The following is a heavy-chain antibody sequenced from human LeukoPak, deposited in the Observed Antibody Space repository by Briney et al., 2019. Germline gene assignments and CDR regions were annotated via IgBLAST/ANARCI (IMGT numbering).Heavy chain of an antibody. V-gene: IGHV4-61*02. CDR3: ARDSHYYDSSGFGKYYYYYMDV. CDR1: GGSISSGGYS. D-gene: IGHD3-22*01. CDR2: IYTSGST. Sequence: SETLSLTCAVSGGSISSGGYSWSWIRQPPGKGLEWIGRIYTSGSTNYNPSLKSRVTMSVDTSKNQFSLKLSSVTAADTAVYYCARDSHYYDSSGFGKYYYYYMDVWGKGTTVTISS. J-gene: IGHJ6*03.